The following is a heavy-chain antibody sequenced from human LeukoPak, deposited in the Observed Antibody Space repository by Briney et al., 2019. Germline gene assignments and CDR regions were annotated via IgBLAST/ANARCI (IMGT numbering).Heavy chain of an antibody. Sequence: SQTLSLTCTVSGGSIRSGDYYWSRIRQPPGKGLEWIGYIYYSGSTYYNPSLKSRLTLSVDTSKNQFSLKLSSVTAADTAVYYCARGLDGYNYDYWGQGTLVTVSS. CDR2: IYYSGST. J-gene: IGHJ4*02. CDR1: GGSIRSGDYY. CDR3: ARGLDGYNYDY. V-gene: IGHV4-30-4*01. D-gene: IGHD5-24*01.